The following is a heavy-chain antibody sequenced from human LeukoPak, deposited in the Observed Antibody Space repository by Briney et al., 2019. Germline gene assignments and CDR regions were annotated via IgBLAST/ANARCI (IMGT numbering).Heavy chain of an antibody. Sequence: QPGGSLRLSCAASGFTVSSNYMSWVRQAPGKGLEWVSVIYSGGSTYYADSVKGRFTISRDNSKNTLYLQMNSLRAEDTAVYYCARALSYYDSSGYYPDYYYYYMDVWGKGTTVTISS. CDR3: ARALSYYDSSGYYPDYYYYYMDV. CDR1: GFTVSSNY. J-gene: IGHJ6*03. CDR2: IYSGGST. V-gene: IGHV3-53*01. D-gene: IGHD3-22*01.